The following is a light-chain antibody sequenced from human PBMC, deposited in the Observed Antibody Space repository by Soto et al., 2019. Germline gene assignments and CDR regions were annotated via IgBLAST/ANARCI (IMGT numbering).Light chain of an antibody. V-gene: IGKV1-5*03. CDR1: QSINSW. J-gene: IGKJ4*01. Sequence: DIQMTQSPSTLSASVGDRVTITCRASQSINSWLAWYQQKPGKAPKLLIYKASSLESGVPSRFSGSGSGTEFTLSISSLQPDDSATYYCQQYDSYPLTFGGGTKVDIK. CDR2: KAS. CDR3: QQYDSYPLT.